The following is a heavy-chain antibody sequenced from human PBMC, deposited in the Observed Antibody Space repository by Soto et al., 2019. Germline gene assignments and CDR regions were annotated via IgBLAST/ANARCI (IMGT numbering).Heavy chain of an antibody. CDR2: INHSGST. D-gene: IGHD2-2*01. V-gene: IGHV4-34*01. J-gene: IGHJ5*02. CDR1: GGSFSGYY. Sequence: SETLSLTCAVYGGSFSGYYWSWTRQPPGKGLEWIGEINHSGSTNYNPSLKSRVTISVDTSKNQFSLKLSSVTAADTAVYYCASKRIVVVPAATTNNWFDPWGQGTLVTVSS. CDR3: ASKRIVVVPAATTNNWFDP.